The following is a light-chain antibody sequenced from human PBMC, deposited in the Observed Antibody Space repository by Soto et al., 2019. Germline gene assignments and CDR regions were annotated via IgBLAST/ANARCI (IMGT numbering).Light chain of an antibody. CDR2: DAS. CDR3: QQRTNWLYT. J-gene: IGKJ2*01. V-gene: IGKV3-11*01. Sequence: EIVLTQSPATLSLSPGETATLSCRASQCFGSYLAWYQQRPGQAPRLLIYDASNRATDIPARFSGSGSGTDFTLTISSLEPEDFGVFYCQQRTNWLYTFGQGTKVEIK. CDR1: QCFGSY.